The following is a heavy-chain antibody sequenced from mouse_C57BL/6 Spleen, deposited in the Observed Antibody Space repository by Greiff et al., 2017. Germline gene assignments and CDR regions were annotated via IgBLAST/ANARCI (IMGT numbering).Heavy chain of an antibody. D-gene: IGHD2-1*01. CDR3: ARGRGNYLFAY. CDR1: GYTFTSYW. Sequence: QVQLKQPGAELVRPGSSVKLSCKASGYTFTSYWMDWVKQRPGQGLEWIGNIYPSDSETHYNQKFKDKATLTVDKSSSTAYMQLSSLTSEDSAVYYCARGRGNYLFAYWGQGTLVTVSA. V-gene: IGHV1-61*01. J-gene: IGHJ3*01. CDR2: IYPSDSET.